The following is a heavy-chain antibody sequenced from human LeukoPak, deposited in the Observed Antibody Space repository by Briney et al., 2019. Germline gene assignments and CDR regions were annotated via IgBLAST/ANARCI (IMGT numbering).Heavy chain of an antibody. V-gene: IGHV1-69*04. D-gene: IGHD6-19*01. Sequence: EASVTVSCKASGGTFSSYALSWVRQAPGQGLEWMGRIITILGIANYAQTFQGRVTITADKSTSTAYKELSSLRSEDTAVYYCAKGYSAWYGEGSAYWGQGNLVTVSS. CDR3: AKGYSAWYGEGSAY. CDR2: IITILGIA. J-gene: IGHJ4*02. CDR1: GGTFSSYA.